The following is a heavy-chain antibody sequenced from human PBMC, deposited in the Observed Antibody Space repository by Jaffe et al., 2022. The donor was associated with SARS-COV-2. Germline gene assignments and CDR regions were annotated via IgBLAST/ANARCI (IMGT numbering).Heavy chain of an antibody. CDR1: GFTFSSYD. D-gene: IGHD2-8*01. V-gene: IGHV3-13*01. Sequence: EVQLVESGGGLVQPGGSLRLSCAASGFTFSSYDMHWVRQATGKGLEWVSAIGTAGDTYYPGSVKGRFTISRENAKNSLYLQMNSLRAGDTAVYYCARGYCTNGVCSVTVGMDVWGQGTTVTVSS. CDR3: ARGYCTNGVCSVTVGMDV. J-gene: IGHJ6*02. CDR2: IGTAGDT.